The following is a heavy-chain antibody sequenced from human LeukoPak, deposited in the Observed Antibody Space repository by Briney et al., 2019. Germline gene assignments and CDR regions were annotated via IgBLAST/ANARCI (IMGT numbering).Heavy chain of an antibody. V-gene: IGHV3-30*18. CDR1: GFTFSSYG. Sequence: GRSLRLSCAASGFTFSSYGMHWVRQAPGKGLEWVAVTSYDGSNKYYADSVKGRFTTSRDNSKNTLYLQMNSLRAEDTAVYYCAKDSNYDFWSGYYYFDYWGQGTLVTVSS. J-gene: IGHJ4*02. D-gene: IGHD3-3*01. CDR2: TSYDGSNK. CDR3: AKDSNYDFWSGYYYFDY.